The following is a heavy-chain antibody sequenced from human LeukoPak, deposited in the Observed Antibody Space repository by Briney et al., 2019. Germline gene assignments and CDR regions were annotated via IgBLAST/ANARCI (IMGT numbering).Heavy chain of an antibody. CDR3: AVAASNYYYYYYIDV. V-gene: IGHV3-69-1*01. Sequence: GGSLRLSCAASGFSFSDYTMNWVRQAPGKGLEWVSSISSSSHIYYADSVKGRFTISRDNAKSSLYLQMNSLRAEDTAVYYCAVAASNYYYYYYIDVWGKGTTVTVSS. J-gene: IGHJ6*03. D-gene: IGHD6-13*01. CDR1: GFSFSDYT. CDR2: ISSSSHI.